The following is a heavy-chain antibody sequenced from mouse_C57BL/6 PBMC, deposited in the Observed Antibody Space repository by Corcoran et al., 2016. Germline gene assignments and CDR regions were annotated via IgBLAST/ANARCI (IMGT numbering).Heavy chain of an antibody. CDR3: ASKRGIYDYDAWFAY. V-gene: IGHV3-6*01. D-gene: IGHD2-4*01. J-gene: IGHJ3*01. Sequence: DVQLQESGPGLVKPSQSLSLTCSVTGYSITSGYYWNWIRQFPGNKLEWMGYISYDGSNNYNPSLKNRISITRDTSKNQFFLKLNSVTTEDTATYYCASKRGIYDYDAWFAYWGQGTLVTVSA. CDR1: GYSITSGYY. CDR2: ISYDGSN.